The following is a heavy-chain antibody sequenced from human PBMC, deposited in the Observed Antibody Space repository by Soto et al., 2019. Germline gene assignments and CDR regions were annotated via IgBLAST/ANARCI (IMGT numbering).Heavy chain of an antibody. CDR1: GYAFTSYA. CDR3: AREEESCSGGSCYSGVIDY. Sequence: QGQLVQSGAEVKKPGASVKVSCKASGYAFTSYAMHWVRKAPGQSLEWMGWIKAGNGNTKYSQKFQGRDNITRDTAASTAYKELSSLTSEDTALYYCAREEESCSGGSCYSGVIDYWGQGTMVTVSS. J-gene: IGHJ4*02. CDR2: IKAGNGNT. D-gene: IGHD2-15*01. V-gene: IGHV1-3*01.